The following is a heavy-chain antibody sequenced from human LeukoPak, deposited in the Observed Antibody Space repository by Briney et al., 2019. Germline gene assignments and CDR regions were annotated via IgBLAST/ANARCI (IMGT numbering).Heavy chain of an antibody. Sequence: ASVKVSCKASGYTFTSYGISWVRQAPGQGLEWMGWISAYNGNTNYAQKLQGRVTMTTDTSTSTAYMELRSLRSDDTAVYYCAREVTMVRGAGYHGMDVWGQGTTVTVSS. D-gene: IGHD3-10*01. J-gene: IGHJ6*02. CDR1: GYTFTSYG. CDR2: ISAYNGNT. V-gene: IGHV1-18*01. CDR3: AREVTMVRGAGYHGMDV.